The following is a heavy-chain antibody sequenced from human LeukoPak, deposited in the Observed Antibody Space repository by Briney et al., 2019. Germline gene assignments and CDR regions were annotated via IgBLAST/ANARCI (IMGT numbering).Heavy chain of an antibody. CDR2: FYSGGQT. CDR1: RFTVSSTY. D-gene: IGHD5-24*01. CDR3: ARAGDGYSYEYYFDY. J-gene: IGHJ4*02. V-gene: IGHV3-53*04. Sequence: GGSLRLLCGASRFTVSSTYMSWVRQAPGEGLEWVSVFYSGGQTYYADSVKGRFTISRHNSKNTLYLQMNSLRTEDTAGYYCARAGDGYSYEYYFDYWGQGTLVTVSS.